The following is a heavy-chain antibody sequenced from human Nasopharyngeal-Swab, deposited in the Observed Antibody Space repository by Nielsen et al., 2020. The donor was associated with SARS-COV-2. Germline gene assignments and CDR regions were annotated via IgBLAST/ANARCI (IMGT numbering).Heavy chain of an antibody. CDR3: ATRAARDGYNYEVDP. CDR2: IYPGNSDT. J-gene: IGHJ5*02. CDR1: GYSFANYW. V-gene: IGHV5-51*01. D-gene: IGHD5-24*01. Sequence: GESLKISCTGSGYSFANYWIGWVRQMPGKGLEWMGSIYPGNSDTRYSPAFHGRVTISADKSINTAYLQWTSLRASDTAVYYCATRAARDGYNYEVDPWGQGTLVTVSS.